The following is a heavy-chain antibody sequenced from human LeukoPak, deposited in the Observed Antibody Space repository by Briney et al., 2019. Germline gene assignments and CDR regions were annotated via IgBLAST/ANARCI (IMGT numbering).Heavy chain of an antibody. J-gene: IGHJ4*02. D-gene: IGHD5-18*01. Sequence: GGSLRLSCAASGITFSSYWMDWVRQAPGKGLVWVSRINSDGSTTNYADSVKGRFTISRDNAKNSLYLQMNSLRAEDTAVYYCARDTSGYTFDDWGQGTLVTVSS. CDR3: ARDTSGYTFDD. V-gene: IGHV3-74*01. CDR2: INSDGSTT. CDR1: GITFSSYW.